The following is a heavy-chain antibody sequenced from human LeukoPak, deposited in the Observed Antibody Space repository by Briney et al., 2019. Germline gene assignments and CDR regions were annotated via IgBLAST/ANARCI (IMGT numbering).Heavy chain of an antibody. Sequence: SGGSLRLSCAASGFTFSSYWMSWVRQAPGKGLEWVANIKQDGSEKYYVDSVKGRFTISRDNAKNSLYLQMNSLRAEDTAVYYCARAPDPDSSGYDDYWGQGTPVTVSS. V-gene: IGHV3-7*01. J-gene: IGHJ4*02. CDR2: IKQDGSEK. CDR3: ARAPDPDSSGYDDY. D-gene: IGHD3-22*01. CDR1: GFTFSSYW.